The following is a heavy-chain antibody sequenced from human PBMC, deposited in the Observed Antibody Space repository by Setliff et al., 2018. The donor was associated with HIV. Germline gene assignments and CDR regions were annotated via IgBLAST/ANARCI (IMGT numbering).Heavy chain of an antibody. CDR2: FDPEDGER. V-gene: IGHV1-24*01. D-gene: IGHD3-22*01. CDR3: STGWGLYDNRHTAAGYLQH. J-gene: IGHJ1*01. Sequence: ASVKVSCKVSGYTLSELSVHWVRQAPGKGLEWMGGFDPEDGERIYAQKFQDRVTMTEDTSSDTAYMEMSGLTSEDTAVYFCSTGWGLYDNRHTAAGYLQHWGQGTLVTVSS. CDR1: GYTLSELS.